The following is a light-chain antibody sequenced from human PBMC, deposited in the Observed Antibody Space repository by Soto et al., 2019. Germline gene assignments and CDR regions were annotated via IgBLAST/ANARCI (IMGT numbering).Light chain of an antibody. V-gene: IGLV2-11*01. CDR2: DVT. CDR1: SSDVGKYDF. Sequence: SVLTQPRSVSGSPGLSVTISCTGSSSDVGKYDFVSWYQQHPDRAPKLIFYDVTKRSSGVPDRFSVSKSGNTASLTISGLQTDDEADYYCCSYAGGFTWVFGGGTKVTVL. CDR3: CSYAGGFTWV. J-gene: IGLJ3*02.